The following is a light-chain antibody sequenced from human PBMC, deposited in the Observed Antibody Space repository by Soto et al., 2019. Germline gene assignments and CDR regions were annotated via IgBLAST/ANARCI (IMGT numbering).Light chain of an antibody. CDR3: QQRSNR. Sequence: IVLTQSPATLSFSPGDRAVLSCRASQSVSRSLTWYQHKPGQAPRLLIYDASTRATGIPRRFSGSGSGTDFTLTISSLEPEDFAVYYCQQRSNRFGGGTKVDIK. CDR1: QSVSRS. J-gene: IGKJ4*01. CDR2: DAS. V-gene: IGKV3-11*01.